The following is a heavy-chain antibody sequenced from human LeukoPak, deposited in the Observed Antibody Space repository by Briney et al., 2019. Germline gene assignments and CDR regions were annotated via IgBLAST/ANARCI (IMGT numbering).Heavy chain of an antibody. CDR1: VGTFSSYA. CDR2: IIPIFGTA. CDR3: AGTGDFWSPPFYY. Sequence: SLKVSSKASVGTFSSYAISSVRQAPRQGLEWMGGIIPIFGTAHYAQTFQGRVTITADESTSTPYMELSSLRSEDTAVYYCAGTGDFWSPPFYYWGQGTLVTVSS. J-gene: IGHJ4*02. D-gene: IGHD3-3*01. V-gene: IGHV1-69*13.